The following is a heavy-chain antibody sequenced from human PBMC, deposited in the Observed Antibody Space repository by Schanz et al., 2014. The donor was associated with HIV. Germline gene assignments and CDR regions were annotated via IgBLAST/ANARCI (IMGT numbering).Heavy chain of an antibody. CDR2: ITTSSR. Sequence: EVQLVESGGGFAKPGGSLRVSCATSGFTFSDAWMSWVRQAPGKGPVWVSSITTSSRFYADSVKGRFTISRDNAKNSLFLQMNNLRAEDTAVYYCARDGWYYYGMDVWGQGTTVTVSS. J-gene: IGHJ6*02. V-gene: IGHV3-21*02. D-gene: IGHD2-15*01. CDR3: ARDGWYYYGMDV. CDR1: GFTFSDAW.